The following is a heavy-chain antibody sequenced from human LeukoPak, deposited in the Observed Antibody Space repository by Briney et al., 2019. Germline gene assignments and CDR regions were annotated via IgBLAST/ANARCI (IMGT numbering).Heavy chain of an antibody. CDR3: ARRYYYDSCGYSFDY. Sequence: GESLKISCKGSGYSFTNYWIGWVRQMPGKGLEWMGIIYPGDSDTRYSPSFQGQVTISADKSISTAYLQWSSLKASDTAMYYCARRYYYDSCGYSFDYWGQGTLVTVSS. D-gene: IGHD3-22*01. V-gene: IGHV5-51*01. CDR2: IYPGDSDT. CDR1: GYSFTNYW. J-gene: IGHJ4*02.